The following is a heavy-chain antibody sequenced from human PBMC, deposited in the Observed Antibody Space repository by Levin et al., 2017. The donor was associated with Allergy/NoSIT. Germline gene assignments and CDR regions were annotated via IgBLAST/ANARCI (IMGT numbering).Heavy chain of an antibody. CDR1: GFPFSSYE. Sequence: GGSLRLSCAASGFPFSSYEMTWVRQAPGKGLEWVSYISSSGSTIYYADSVKGRFSISRDNAKNSLYLQMNSLRAEDTALYYCARAAWGYGFDIWGQGTMVTVSS. CDR3: ARAAWGYGFDI. CDR2: ISSSGSTI. J-gene: IGHJ3*02. D-gene: IGHD7-27*01. V-gene: IGHV3-48*03.